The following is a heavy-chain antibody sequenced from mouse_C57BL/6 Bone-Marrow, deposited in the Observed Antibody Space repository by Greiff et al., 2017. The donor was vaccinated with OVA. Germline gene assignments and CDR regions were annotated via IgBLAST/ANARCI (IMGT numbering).Heavy chain of an antibody. D-gene: IGHD1-1*01. J-gene: IGHJ1*03. Sequence: VQLKQSGPELVKPGASVKISCKASGYTFTDYYMNWVKQSHGKSLEWIGDINPNNGGTSYNQKFKGKATLTVDKSSSTAYMELRSLTSEDSVVYYCARHYYGSSCWYFDVWGTGTTVTVSS. V-gene: IGHV1-26*01. CDR3: ARHYYGSSCWYFDV. CDR1: GYTFTDYY. CDR2: INPNNGGT.